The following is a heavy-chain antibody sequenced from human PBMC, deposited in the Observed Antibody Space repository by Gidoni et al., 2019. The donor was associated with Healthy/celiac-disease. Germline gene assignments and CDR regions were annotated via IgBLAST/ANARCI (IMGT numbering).Heavy chain of an antibody. V-gene: IGHV4-39*01. CDR2: IYYSGST. D-gene: IGHD6-19*01. Sequence: QLQLQESGPGLVKPSETLSLTCTVSGGSIISSSYYWGWIRQPPGKGMEWIGSIYYSGSTYYNPSLKSRVTISVDTSKNQFSLKLSSVTAADTAVYYCARGIAVAGGRPLDYWGQGTLVTVSS. CDR1: GGSIISSSYY. J-gene: IGHJ4*02. CDR3: ARGIAVAGGRPLDY.